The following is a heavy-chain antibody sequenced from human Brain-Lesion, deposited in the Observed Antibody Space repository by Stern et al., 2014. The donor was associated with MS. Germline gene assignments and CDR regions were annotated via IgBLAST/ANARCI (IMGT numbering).Heavy chain of an antibody. V-gene: IGHV1-24*01. CDR2: FDTEDGET. CDR3: ATLSPGAGGNYYRHFDY. CDR1: GYTLTELS. D-gene: IGHD1-26*01. J-gene: IGHJ4*02. Sequence: VQLVESGAEVKKPGASVKVSCKVSGYTLTELSMHWVRQAPRKGLEWMGGFDTEDGETIYAQKFQDRVTMTEDTSTDTAYMELSSLRSEDTAVYYCATLSPGAGGNYYRHFDYWGQGTLVTVSS.